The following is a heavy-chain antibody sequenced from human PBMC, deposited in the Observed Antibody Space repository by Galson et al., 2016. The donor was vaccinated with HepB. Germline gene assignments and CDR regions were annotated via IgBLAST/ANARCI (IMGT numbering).Heavy chain of an antibody. Sequence: TLSLTCTVSGGSVTSGPYYWSWTRQPPGKGLEWVGYMYYSGSTNYNPSLKSRVTISIDTFKNQFSVKLRSVTAADTAVYFCARGTRPYSNYPPALDYWGQGTLVTVSS. D-gene: IGHD4-11*01. V-gene: IGHV4-61*01. CDR3: ARGTRPYSNYPPALDY. J-gene: IGHJ4*02. CDR1: GGSVTSGPYY. CDR2: MYYSGST.